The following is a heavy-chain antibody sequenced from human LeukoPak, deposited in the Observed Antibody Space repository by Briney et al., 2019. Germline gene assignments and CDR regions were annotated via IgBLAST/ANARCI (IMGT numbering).Heavy chain of an antibody. CDR1: GYSFTSYW. J-gene: IGHJ4*02. V-gene: IGHV5-51*01. CDR3: ARRLGDCTNGVCTYYFDY. Sequence: GESLKISRKGSGYSFTSYWIGWVRQMPGKGLEWMGIIYPGDSDTRYSPSFQGQVTISADKSISTAYLQWSSLKASDTAMYYCARRLGDCTNGVCTYYFDYWGQGTLVTVSS. D-gene: IGHD2-8*01. CDR2: IYPGDSDT.